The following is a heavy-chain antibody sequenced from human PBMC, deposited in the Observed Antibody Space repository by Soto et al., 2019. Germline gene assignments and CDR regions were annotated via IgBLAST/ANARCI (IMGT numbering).Heavy chain of an antibody. CDR2: INHSGST. Sequence: SETLSLTCAVYGGSFSGYYWSWIRQPPGKGLEWIGEINHSGSTNYNPSLKSRVTISVDTSKNQFSLKLSSVTAADTAVYYCGRGRSFTIFGVVIPQYYYYYYMDVWGKGTTVTVSS. J-gene: IGHJ6*03. V-gene: IGHV4-34*01. CDR1: GGSFSGYY. D-gene: IGHD3-3*01. CDR3: GRGRSFTIFGVVIPQYYYYYYMDV.